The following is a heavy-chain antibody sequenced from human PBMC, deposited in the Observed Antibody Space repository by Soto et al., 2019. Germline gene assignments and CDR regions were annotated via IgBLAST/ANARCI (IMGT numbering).Heavy chain of an antibody. Sequence: TLSLTCTVSGGSITTGDYYWSWIRHPPGKGLEWIGYIYYSGSTYYNPSLKSRVTISVDTSKNQFSLKLSSVTAADTAVYYCARDLGAYCGGDCYSWFDYWGQGTLVTVSS. D-gene: IGHD2-21*02. CDR1: GGSITTGDYY. V-gene: IGHV4-30-4*01. CDR3: ARDLGAYCGGDCYSWFDY. CDR2: IYYSGST. J-gene: IGHJ4*02.